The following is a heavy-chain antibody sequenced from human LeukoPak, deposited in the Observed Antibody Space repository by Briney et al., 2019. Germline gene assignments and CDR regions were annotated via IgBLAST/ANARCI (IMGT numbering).Heavy chain of an antibody. Sequence: PGGSLRLSCTASGFSFSNYGMSWVRQAPGKGLEWVSAISRSGRTYYPDSVNGRFTISRDNSKNTLYLQMNSLRAEDTAIYYCAKDPNNSWYFDYWGRGTLVTVSS. CDR2: ISRSGRT. CDR1: GFSFSNYG. V-gene: IGHV3-23*01. J-gene: IGHJ4*02. CDR3: AKDPNNSWYFDY. D-gene: IGHD1/OR15-1a*01.